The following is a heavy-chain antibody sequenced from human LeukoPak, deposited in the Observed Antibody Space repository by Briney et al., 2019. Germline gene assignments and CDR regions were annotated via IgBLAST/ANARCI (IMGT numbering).Heavy chain of an antibody. Sequence: PSETLSLTCTVSGGSISSSSYYWGWIRQPPGKGLEWIGRIYYSGSTYYNPSLKSRVTISVDTSKNQFSLKLSSVTAADTAVYYCARHLSGEYDFWYWGQGTLVTVSS. CDR1: GGSISSSSYY. D-gene: IGHD3-3*01. V-gene: IGHV4-39*01. CDR3: ARHLSGEYDFWY. J-gene: IGHJ4*02. CDR2: IYYSGST.